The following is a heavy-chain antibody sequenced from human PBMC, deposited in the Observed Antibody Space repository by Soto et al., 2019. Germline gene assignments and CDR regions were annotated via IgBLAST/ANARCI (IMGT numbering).Heavy chain of an antibody. CDR3: ASLYWYRSAY. J-gene: IGHJ4*02. CDR1: GFTFSGYD. V-gene: IGHV3-11*01. D-gene: IGHD2-2*01. CDR2: ISYTGRDT. Sequence: QVQLVESGGGVVKPGESLRLSCAASGFTFSGYDMTWVRQAPGKGLEWVSYISYTGRDTFYGESVKGRFAISRDNAKNSVYVQMNSLTAEDSAVSFCASLYWYRSAYGGQGTPVTVSS.